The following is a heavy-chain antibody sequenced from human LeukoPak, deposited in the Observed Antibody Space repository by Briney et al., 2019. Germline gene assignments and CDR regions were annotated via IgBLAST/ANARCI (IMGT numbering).Heavy chain of an antibody. CDR1: GGSVTNYY. CDR2: IHYSGST. Sequence: KPSETLSLTCTVSGGSVTNYYWAWIRQPPGQELEWIKTIHYSGSTYDNPSLKSRFNMSVDTSKNQFFLKLSSVTAADTAVYYCARLGGYHDPPDYWGQGTLVTVSS. D-gene: IGHD3-16*02. CDR3: ARLGGYHDPPDY. J-gene: IGHJ4*02. V-gene: IGHV4-59*04.